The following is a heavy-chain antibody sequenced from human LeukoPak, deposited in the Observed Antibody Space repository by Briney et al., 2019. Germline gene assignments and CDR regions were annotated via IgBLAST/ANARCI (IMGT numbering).Heavy chain of an antibody. CDR3: ARPNITSYYDSRGYDGFDV. CDR2: IYPDDSDT. Sequence: AGASLKISCKCSGYRFTTYWIAWVRQLPGKGVEWMGIIYPDDSDTIYSPSFQGEVTISADKSVSTAYLQWSSLKASDTAMYYCARPNITSYYDSRGYDGFDVWGQGTMVTVSS. J-gene: IGHJ3*01. V-gene: IGHV5-51*01. D-gene: IGHD3-22*01. CDR1: GYRFTTYW.